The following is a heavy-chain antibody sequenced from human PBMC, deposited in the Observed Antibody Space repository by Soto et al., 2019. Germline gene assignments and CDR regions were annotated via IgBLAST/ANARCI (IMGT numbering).Heavy chain of an antibody. CDR2: SYPGDSDT. J-gene: IGHJ1*01. V-gene: IGHV5-51*01. CDR1: GYSFTSYW. D-gene: IGHD5-18*01. CDR3: ASRGYSYGVDH. Sequence: PGETLTVSCTGSGYSFTSYWIGWVRQMPGKGLEWTGVSYPGDSDTSYSPPFQCQLTISADKSISTAYLQWSSLKASDTAPIYCASRGYSYGVDHWGEGTLVTVSS.